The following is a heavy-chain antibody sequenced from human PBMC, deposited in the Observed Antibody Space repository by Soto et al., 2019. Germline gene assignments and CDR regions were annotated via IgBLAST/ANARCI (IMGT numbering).Heavy chain of an antibody. Sequence: SETLSLTCTVSGCSISSYYWSWILQPPGKGLEWIGYIYYSGSTNHTPSLKSRVTISVDTSKNQYSLKLSSVTAADADVYYCARGQSSLLLDCWGQGVLVTVSS. CDR3: ARGQSSLLLDC. CDR2: IYYSGST. V-gene: IGHV4-59*12. J-gene: IGHJ4*02. D-gene: IGHD2-8*02. CDR1: GCSISSYY.